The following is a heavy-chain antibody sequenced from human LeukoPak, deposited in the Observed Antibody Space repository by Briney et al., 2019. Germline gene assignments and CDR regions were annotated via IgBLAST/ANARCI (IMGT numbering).Heavy chain of an antibody. J-gene: IGHJ4*02. Sequence: PSETLSLTCTVSGGSISSSSYYWGWVRQPPGKWLEWIGSIYYSGSTYYNPSLKSRVTISVDTSKNQLSLKLSSVTAADTAVYYCARSSHVDTAMVAYWGQGTLVTVSS. V-gene: IGHV4-39*01. D-gene: IGHD5-18*01. CDR3: ARSSHVDTAMVAY. CDR2: IYYSGST. CDR1: GGSISSSSYY.